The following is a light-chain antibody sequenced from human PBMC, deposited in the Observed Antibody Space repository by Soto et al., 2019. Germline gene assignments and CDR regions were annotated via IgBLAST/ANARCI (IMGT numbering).Light chain of an antibody. Sequence: EIVLTQSPGTLSLSPGERATLSCRASQTVSSSHLAWYQQKPGQAPNLLIYGASSRATGIPDRFSGSGSGTDFTLTISRLEPEDFAVYYCQHYGSSPRTFGGGTKVEF. CDR2: GAS. J-gene: IGKJ4*01. V-gene: IGKV3-20*01. CDR1: QTVSSSH. CDR3: QHYGSSPRT.